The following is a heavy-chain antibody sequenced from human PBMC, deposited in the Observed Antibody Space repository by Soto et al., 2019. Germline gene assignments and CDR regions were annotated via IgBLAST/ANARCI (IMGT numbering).Heavy chain of an antibody. CDR2: IWYDGSNK. V-gene: IGHV3-33*01. CDR1: GFTFSSYG. Sequence: QVQLVESGGGVVQPGRSLRLSCAASGFTFSSYGMHWVRQAPGKGLEWVAVIWYDGSNKYYADSVKGRFTISRDNSKNTLYLQMNSLRAEDTAVYYCAREANPDDGQDYYGSGSSFDYWGQGTLVTVSS. CDR3: AREANPDDGQDYYGSGSSFDY. D-gene: IGHD3-10*01. J-gene: IGHJ4*02.